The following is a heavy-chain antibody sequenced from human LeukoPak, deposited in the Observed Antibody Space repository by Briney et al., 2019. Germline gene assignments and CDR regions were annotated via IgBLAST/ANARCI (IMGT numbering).Heavy chain of an antibody. CDR1: GFTFSNYW. Sequence: PGGSLRLSCAASGFTFSNYWISWVRQAPGKGLEWVANINLDGTEKHYVDSVRGRFTISRDNAKNSLYLQMNSLRAEDTAVYYCARDNVGATPFDYWGQGTLVTVSS. V-gene: IGHV3-7*05. J-gene: IGHJ4*02. CDR3: ARDNVGATPFDY. CDR2: INLDGTEK. D-gene: IGHD1-26*01.